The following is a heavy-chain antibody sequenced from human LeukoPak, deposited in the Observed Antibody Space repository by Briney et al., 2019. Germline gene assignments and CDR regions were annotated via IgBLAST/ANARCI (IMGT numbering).Heavy chain of an antibody. CDR2: ISGSGGST. V-gene: IGHV3-23*01. Sequence: GGSLRLSCAASGFTFSSYAMNWVRRAPGKGLEGVSGISGSGGSTNYADSVKGRFTISRDNSKNTLYLQMNSLRAEDTAVYYCAKRLPFGSGGSGYFDYWGQGTLVTVSS. J-gene: IGHJ4*02. CDR1: GFTFSSYA. CDR3: AKRLPFGSGGSGYFDY. D-gene: IGHD3-10*01.